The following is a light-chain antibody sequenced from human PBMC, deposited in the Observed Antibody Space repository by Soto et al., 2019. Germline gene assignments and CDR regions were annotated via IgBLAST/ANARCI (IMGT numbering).Light chain of an antibody. J-gene: IGKJ1*01. CDR3: QQYGT. Sequence: EIVMTQSPATLSVSPGERATLSCRASQRVSRNLAWYQQKPGQAPRLLIYDASTRATGIPDRFSGSGSETEFTLTISSLQSEDYAIYYCQQYGTFGQGTKVEIK. CDR2: DAS. V-gene: IGKV3-15*01. CDR1: QRVSRN.